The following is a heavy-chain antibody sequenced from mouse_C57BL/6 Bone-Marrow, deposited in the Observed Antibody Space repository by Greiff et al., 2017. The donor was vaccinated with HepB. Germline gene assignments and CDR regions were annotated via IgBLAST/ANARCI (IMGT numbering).Heavy chain of an antibody. CDR2: ISSGGSYT. CDR1: GFTFSSYG. J-gene: IGHJ2*01. V-gene: IGHV5-6*02. CDR3: ARRRGFDY. Sequence: DVMLVESGGDLVKPGGSLKLSCAASGFTFSSYGMSWVRQTPDKRLEWVATISSGGSYTYYPDSVKGRFTISRDNAKNTLYLQMSSLKSEDTAMYYCARRRGFDYWGQGTTLTVSS.